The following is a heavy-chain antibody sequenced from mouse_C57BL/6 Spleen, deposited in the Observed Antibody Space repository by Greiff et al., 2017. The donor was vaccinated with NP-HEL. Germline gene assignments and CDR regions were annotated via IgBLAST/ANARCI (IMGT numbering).Heavy chain of an antibody. Sequence: EVQLVESEGGLVQPGSSMKLSCTASGFTFSDYYMAWVRQVPEKGLEWVANINYDGSSTYYLDSLKSRFIISRDNAKNILYLQMSSLKSEDTATYYGARESHPYDGYFDYWGQGTTLTVSS. V-gene: IGHV5-16*01. CDR2: INYDGSST. CDR3: ARESHPYDGYFDY. J-gene: IGHJ2*01. CDR1: GFTFSDYY. D-gene: IGHD2-12*01.